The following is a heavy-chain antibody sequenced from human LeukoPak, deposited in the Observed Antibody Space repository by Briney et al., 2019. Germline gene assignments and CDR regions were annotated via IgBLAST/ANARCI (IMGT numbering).Heavy chain of an antibody. CDR2: IYYSGST. Sequence: SETLSLTCTVSGGSISSYYWSWIRQPPGKGLEWIGYIYYSGSTNYNPSLKSRVTISLNTSKKQLSPKLRSVTAADTAVYYCASGYSSGGDYWGQGILVTVSS. J-gene: IGHJ4*02. D-gene: IGHD6-25*01. CDR3: ASGYSSGGDY. CDR1: GGSISSYY. V-gene: IGHV4-59*01.